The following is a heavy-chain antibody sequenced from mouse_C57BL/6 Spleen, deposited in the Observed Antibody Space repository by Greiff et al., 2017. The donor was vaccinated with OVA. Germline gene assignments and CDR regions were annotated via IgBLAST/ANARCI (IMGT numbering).Heavy chain of an antibody. J-gene: IGHJ4*01. D-gene: IGHD2-10*02. CDR2: ISSGGSYT. CDR3: ARQGYDYAMDY. CDR1: GFTFSSYG. V-gene: IGHV5-6*01. Sequence: EVKLQESGGDLVKPGGSLKLSCAASGFTFSSYGMSWVRQTPDKRLEWVATISSGGSYTYYPDSVKGRFTISRDNAKNTLYLQMSSLKSEDTAMYYCARQGYDYAMDYWGQGTSVTVSS.